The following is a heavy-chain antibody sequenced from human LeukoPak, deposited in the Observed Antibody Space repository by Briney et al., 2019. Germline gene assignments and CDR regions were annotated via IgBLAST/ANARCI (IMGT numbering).Heavy chain of an antibody. J-gene: IGHJ6*02. D-gene: IGHD5-18*01. Sequence: PSETLSLTCTVSGGSISSYYWSWIRQPPGKGLEWIGYIYYSGSTNYNPSLKSRVTISVDTSKNQFSLKLSSVTAADTAVYYCARHGYSYGLSGMDVWGQGTTVTVSS. CDR3: ARHGYSYGLSGMDV. CDR2: IYYSGST. CDR1: GGSISSYY. V-gene: IGHV4-59*08.